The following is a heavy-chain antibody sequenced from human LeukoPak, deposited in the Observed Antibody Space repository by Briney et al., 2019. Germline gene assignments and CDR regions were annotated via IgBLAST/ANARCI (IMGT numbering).Heavy chain of an antibody. V-gene: IGHV4-30-4*01. D-gene: IGHD3-10*01. Sequence: KTSQTLSLTCTVSGGSISSGDYYWSWIRQPPGKGLEWIGYIYYSGSTYYNPSLKSRVTISADTSKNQFSLKLSSVTAADTAVYYCARITYYYGSGSRALDYWGQGTLVTVSS. CDR3: ARITYYYGSGSRALDY. J-gene: IGHJ4*02. CDR1: GGSISSGDYY. CDR2: IYYSGST.